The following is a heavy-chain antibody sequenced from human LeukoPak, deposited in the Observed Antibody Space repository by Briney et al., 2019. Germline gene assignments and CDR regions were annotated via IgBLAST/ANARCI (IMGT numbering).Heavy chain of an antibody. D-gene: IGHD3-9*01. CDR2: INPNSGGT. CDR1: GYTFTGYY. CDR3: ARDRHVLRYFDWFPAY. Sequence: ASVKVSCKASGYTFTGYYMHWVRQAPGQGLEWMGWINPNSGGTNYAQKFQGRVTMTRDTSISTAYMELSRLRSDDTAVYYCARDRHVLRYFDWFPAYWGQGTLVTVSS. V-gene: IGHV1-2*02. J-gene: IGHJ4*02.